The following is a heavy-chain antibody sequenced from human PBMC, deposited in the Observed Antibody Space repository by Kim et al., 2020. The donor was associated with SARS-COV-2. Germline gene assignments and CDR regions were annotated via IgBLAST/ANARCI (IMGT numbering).Heavy chain of an antibody. CDR2: IYYSGST. J-gene: IGHJ4*02. Sequence: SETLSLTCTVSGGSISSYYWSWIRQPPGKGLEWIGYIYYSGSTNYNPSLKSRVTISVDTSKNQFSLKLSSVTAADTAVYYCAREVDGMGVGHYFDYWGQGTLVTVSS. V-gene: IGHV4-59*01. D-gene: IGHD2-15*01. CDR1: GGSISSYY. CDR3: AREVDGMGVGHYFDY.